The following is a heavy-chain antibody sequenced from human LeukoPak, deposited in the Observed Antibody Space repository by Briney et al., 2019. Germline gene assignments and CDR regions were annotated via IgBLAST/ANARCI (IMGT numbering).Heavy chain of an antibody. CDR1: GFTFSSYA. Sequence: GGSLRLSCAASGFTFSSYAMGWVRQAPGKGLEWVSAISGSGGSTYYADSVKGRFTISRDNSKNTLYLQMNSLRAEDTAVYYCAKDGVMERLPWWGYYYYYMDVWGKGTTVTVSS. V-gene: IGHV3-23*01. CDR3: AKDGVMERLPWWGYYYYYMDV. J-gene: IGHJ6*03. CDR2: ISGSGGST. D-gene: IGHD1-1*01.